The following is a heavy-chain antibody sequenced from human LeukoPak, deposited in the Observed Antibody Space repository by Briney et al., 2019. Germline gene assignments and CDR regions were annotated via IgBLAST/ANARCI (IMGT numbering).Heavy chain of an antibody. CDR3: AKDYSDSSGYFRVPHVFDF. Sequence: GGSLRLSCAASRFTFSRYGMHWVRQAPGKGLEWVAFIRYDGSNKHYADSVKGRFTISRDNSKNTLYLQMNSLRAEDTAVYYCAKDYSDSSGYFRVPHVFDFWGQGTLVTVSS. V-gene: IGHV3-30*02. CDR2: IRYDGSNK. J-gene: IGHJ4*02. D-gene: IGHD3-22*01. CDR1: RFTFSRYG.